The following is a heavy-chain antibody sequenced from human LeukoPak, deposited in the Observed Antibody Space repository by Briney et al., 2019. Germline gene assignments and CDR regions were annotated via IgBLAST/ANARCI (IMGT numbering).Heavy chain of an antibody. D-gene: IGHD6-13*01. CDR1: GGSISGYY. J-gene: IGHJ4*02. CDR2: IYYIGST. Sequence: SETLSLTCTVSGGSISGYYWSWIRQPPGKGLEWFGYIYYIGSTNYNPSLKSRVTISVDTSKNQFSLKLTSVTAADTAVYYCARHSGSSWYYFDYWGQGTLVTVSS. CDR3: ARHSGSSWYYFDY. V-gene: IGHV4-59*08.